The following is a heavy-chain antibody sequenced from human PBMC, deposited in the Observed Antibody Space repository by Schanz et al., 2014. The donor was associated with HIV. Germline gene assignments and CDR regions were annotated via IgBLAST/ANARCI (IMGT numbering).Heavy chain of an antibody. V-gene: IGHV1-69*01. CDR2: IIPIFGTT. Sequence: QVQLVQSGAEVKKPGSSVKVSCKASGGTFSSYAISWVRQAPGQGLEWMGGIIPIFGTTNYAQKFQGRVTITADESTSTAYMELSSLRSEDTAVYFCARDRTYDFWSGYLDTWGQGTQVIVSS. J-gene: IGHJ5*01. CDR1: GGTFSSYA. CDR3: ARDRTYDFWSGYLDT. D-gene: IGHD3-3*01.